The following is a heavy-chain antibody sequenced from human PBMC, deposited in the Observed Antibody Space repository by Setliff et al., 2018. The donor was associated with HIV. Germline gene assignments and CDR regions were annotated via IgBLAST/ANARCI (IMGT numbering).Heavy chain of an antibody. D-gene: IGHD3-16*01. Sequence: GGSLRLSCAASGFTFSDHYMYWVRQAPGKGLEWVSYISGSGSGVDYADSVKGRFTVSRDNARSSLYLQLNSLRSEDTAVYYCARDLIWGFDYWGQGTPVTVSS. CDR1: GFTFSDHY. CDR3: ARDLIWGFDY. CDR2: ISGSGSGV. V-gene: IGHV3-11*01. J-gene: IGHJ4*02.